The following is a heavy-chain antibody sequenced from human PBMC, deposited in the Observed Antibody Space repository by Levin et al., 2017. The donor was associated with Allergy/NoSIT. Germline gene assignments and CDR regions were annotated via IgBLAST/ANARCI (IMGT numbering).Heavy chain of an antibody. V-gene: IGHV3-9*01. J-gene: IGHJ3*02. Sequence: SLKISCAASGFTFDDYAMHWVRQAPGKGLEWVSGISWNSGSIGYADSVKGRFTISRDNAKNSLYLQMNSLRTEDTAVYYCARDNIGLPDAFDIWGQGPMVIVSS. D-gene: IGHD3-10*01. CDR2: ISWNSGSI. CDR3: ARDNIGLPDAFDI. CDR1: GFTFDDYA.